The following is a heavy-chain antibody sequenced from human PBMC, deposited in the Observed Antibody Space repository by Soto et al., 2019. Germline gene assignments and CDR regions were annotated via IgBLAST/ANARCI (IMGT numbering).Heavy chain of an antibody. J-gene: IGHJ4*02. V-gene: IGHV1-2*02. CDR3: ARPPGYISDWYYFDL. Sequence: GASVKVSCKASGYTFIDYYMHCVRRAPGQGFEWMGRISPKSGGTNYAQKFQGRVTMTWDTSLNTAYMELSSLISEDTAVYYCARPPGYISDWYYFDLWGQGTLVTVSS. D-gene: IGHD3-9*01. CDR1: GYTFIDYY. CDR2: ISPKSGGT.